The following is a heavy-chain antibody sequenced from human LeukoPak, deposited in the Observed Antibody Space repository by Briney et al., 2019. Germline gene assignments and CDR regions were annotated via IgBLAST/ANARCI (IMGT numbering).Heavy chain of an antibody. CDR1: GYTFTSYG. D-gene: IGHD1-26*01. Sequence: ASVKVSCKASGYTFTSYGISWVRQAPGQGLEWMGWISAYNGNTNYAQKLQGRVTMTTDTSTSTAYMELRSLRSDDTAVYYCARDWSLVGATYARFDPWGQGTLVTVSS. CDR2: ISAYNGNT. V-gene: IGHV1-18*01. J-gene: IGHJ5*02. CDR3: ARDWSLVGATYARFDP.